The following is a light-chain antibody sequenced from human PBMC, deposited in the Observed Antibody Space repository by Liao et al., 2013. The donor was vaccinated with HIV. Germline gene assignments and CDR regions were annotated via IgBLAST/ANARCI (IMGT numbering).Light chain of an antibody. J-gene: IGLJ2*01. CDR1: KLGNNY. V-gene: IGLV3-25*03. Sequence: YELTQPPSVSVSPGQTARITCSGSKLGNNYASWYQVKPGQSPELLIYQDTGRPSGIPERFSGSSSGTTVTLTISGVQAEDEADYYCQSADSSGTYVVFGGGTKLTVL. CDR3: QSADSSGTYVV. CDR2: QDT.